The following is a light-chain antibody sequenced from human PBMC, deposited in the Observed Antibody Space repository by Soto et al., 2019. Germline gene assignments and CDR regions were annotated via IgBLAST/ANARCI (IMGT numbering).Light chain of an antibody. CDR1: SSNIGSNT. J-gene: IGLJ1*01. Sequence: QSVLTQPPSASGTPGQRVTISCSGSSSNIGSNTVNWYQQLPGTAPKLLIYSNNQRPSGVPDRFSGSKSGTSAFLAISGFLFVDEADYYCAARDDSLNGYVFGTGTKVTVL. V-gene: IGLV1-44*01. CDR2: SNN. CDR3: AARDDSLNGYV.